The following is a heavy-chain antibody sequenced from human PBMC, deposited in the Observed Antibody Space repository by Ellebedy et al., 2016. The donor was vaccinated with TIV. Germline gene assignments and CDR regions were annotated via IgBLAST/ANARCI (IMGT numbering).Heavy chain of an antibody. Sequence: GESLKISXAVSGITFSRCAMTWVRQAPGKGLEWVAKIKQDGSEKYYVDSVKGRFTISRDNAKNSLYLQMNSLRVEDTAVYYCVRKQRFWSSDFDYWGQGTLVTVSS. V-gene: IGHV3-7*01. D-gene: IGHD3-3*02. CDR1: GITFSRCA. CDR3: VRKQRFWSSDFDY. J-gene: IGHJ4*02. CDR2: IKQDGSEK.